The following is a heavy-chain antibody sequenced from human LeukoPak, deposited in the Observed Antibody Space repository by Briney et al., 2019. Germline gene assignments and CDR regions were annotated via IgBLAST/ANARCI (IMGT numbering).Heavy chain of an antibody. CDR3: AKGLSYSKYYDFWSGSGTFDY. J-gene: IGHJ4*02. V-gene: IGHV3-23*01. Sequence: GGSLRLSCAASGLTFSSYAMSWVRQAPGKGLEWVSAISGSGGSTYYADSVKGRFTISRDNSKNTLYLQMNSLRAEDTAVYYCAKGLSYSKYYDFWSGSGTFDYWGQGTLVTVSS. D-gene: IGHD3-3*01. CDR2: ISGSGGST. CDR1: GLTFSSYA.